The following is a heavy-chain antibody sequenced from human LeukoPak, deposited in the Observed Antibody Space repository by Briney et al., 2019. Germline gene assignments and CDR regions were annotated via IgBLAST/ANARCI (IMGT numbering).Heavy chain of an antibody. CDR1: GFTFINFA. CDR2: ISYDGSNK. CDR3: AREEGYCSSTSCNGYFDY. Sequence: GGSLRLSCAASGFTFINFAMHWVRQAPGKGLEWVAVISYDGSNKYYADSVKGRFTISRDNSKNTLYLQMNSLRAEDTAVYYCAREEGYCSSTSCNGYFDYWGQGTLVTVSS. V-gene: IGHV3-30-3*01. J-gene: IGHJ4*02. D-gene: IGHD2-2*01.